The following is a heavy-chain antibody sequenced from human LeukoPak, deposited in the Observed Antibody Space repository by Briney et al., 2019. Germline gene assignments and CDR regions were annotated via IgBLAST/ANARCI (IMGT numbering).Heavy chain of an antibody. V-gene: IGHV3-21*01. CDR2: ISSSSSYI. Sequence: PGGSLRLSCAASGFTFSSYSMNWVRQAPGKGLEWVSSISSSSSYIYYADSVKGRFTISRDNAKNSLYLRMNSLRAEDTAVYYCAREEMYSSGWQTFDYWGQGTLVTVSS. D-gene: IGHD6-19*01. CDR1: GFTFSSYS. J-gene: IGHJ4*02. CDR3: AREEMYSSGWQTFDY.